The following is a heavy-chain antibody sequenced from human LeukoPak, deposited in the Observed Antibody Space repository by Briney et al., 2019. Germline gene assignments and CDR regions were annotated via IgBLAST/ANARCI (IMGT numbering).Heavy chain of an antibody. D-gene: IGHD4/OR15-4a*01. CDR3: ARRAGAYSHPYDY. CDR1: GFTFSDHY. J-gene: IGHJ4*02. V-gene: IGHV3-23*01. Sequence: PGGSLRLSCAASGFTFSDHYMDWVRQAPGKGLEWVSAISGSGAGTYYADSVKGRFTISRDNSKNTLYLQMNSLRAEDTAVYYCARRAGAYSHPYDYWGQGTLVTVSS. CDR2: ISGSGAGT.